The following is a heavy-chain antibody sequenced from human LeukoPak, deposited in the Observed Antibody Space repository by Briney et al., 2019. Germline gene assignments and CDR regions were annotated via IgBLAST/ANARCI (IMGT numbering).Heavy chain of an antibody. V-gene: IGHV1-8*01. D-gene: IGHD2-15*01. CDR2: MNPNSGNT. CDR3: ARGALYCSGGSCYSGGMDV. CDR1: GYTFTSYD. J-gene: IGHJ6*02. Sequence: ASVTVSCKASGYTFTSYDINWVRQATGQGLEWMGWMNPNSGNTGYAQKFQGRVTMTRNTSISTAYMELSSLRSEDTAVYYCARGALYCSGGSCYSGGMDVWGQGTTVTVSS.